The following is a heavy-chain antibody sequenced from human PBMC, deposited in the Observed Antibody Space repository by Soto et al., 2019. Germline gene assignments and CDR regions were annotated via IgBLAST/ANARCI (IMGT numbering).Heavy chain of an antibody. CDR2: IIPIFGTA. Sequence: ASVKVSCKASEGTFSSYAISWVRQAPGQGLEWMGGIIPIFGTANYAQKFQGRVTITADESTSTAYMELSSLRSEDTAVYYCARDRPENAFDIWGQGTMVTVSS. CDR1: EGTFSSYA. J-gene: IGHJ3*02. V-gene: IGHV1-69*13. CDR3: ARDRPENAFDI. D-gene: IGHD6-6*01.